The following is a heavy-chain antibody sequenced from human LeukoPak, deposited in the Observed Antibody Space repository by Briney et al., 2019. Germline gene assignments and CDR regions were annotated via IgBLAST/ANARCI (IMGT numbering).Heavy chain of an antibody. CDR2: VGASGNT. D-gene: IGHD2-15*01. V-gene: IGHV3-23*01. Sequence: GGSLRLSCAASGFTFDKYAIHWVRQAPGKGLERVSVVGASGNTQYTDPVKGRFTISRDNSKNTVSLQMNNLRAEDTAIYYCASRDPCSGDICYGLRYWGQGTLVTVST. CDR3: ASRDPCSGDICYGLRY. CDR1: GFTFDKYA. J-gene: IGHJ4*02.